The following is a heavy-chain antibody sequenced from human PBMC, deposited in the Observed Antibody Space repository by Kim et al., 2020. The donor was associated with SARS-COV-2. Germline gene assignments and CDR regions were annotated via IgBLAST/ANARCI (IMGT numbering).Heavy chain of an antibody. J-gene: IGHJ6*02. V-gene: IGHV3-15*01. CDR1: GFTFSNAW. CDR2: IKSKTDGGTT. Sequence: GGSLRLSCAASGFTFSNAWMSWVRQAPGKGLEWVGRIKSKTDGGTTDYAAPVKGRFTISRDDSKNTLYLQMNSLKTEDTAVYYCTTGEGRFLEWLLFTAGMDVWGQGTTVTVSS. D-gene: IGHD3-3*01. CDR3: TTGEGRFLEWLLFTAGMDV.